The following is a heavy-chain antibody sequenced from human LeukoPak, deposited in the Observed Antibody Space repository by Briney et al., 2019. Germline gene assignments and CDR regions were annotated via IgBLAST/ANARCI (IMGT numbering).Heavy chain of an antibody. CDR1: GFTFSSYG. CDR3: ARDSGSYWFLSY. J-gene: IGHJ4*02. D-gene: IGHD1-26*01. CDR2: IWYDGSNK. V-gene: IGHV3-33*01. Sequence: SGGSLRLSCAASGFTFSSYGMHWVRQAPGKGLEWVAVIWYDGSNKYYADSVKGRFTISRDNSKNTLYLQMNSLRAEDTAVYYCARDSGSYWFLSYWGQGTLVTVSS.